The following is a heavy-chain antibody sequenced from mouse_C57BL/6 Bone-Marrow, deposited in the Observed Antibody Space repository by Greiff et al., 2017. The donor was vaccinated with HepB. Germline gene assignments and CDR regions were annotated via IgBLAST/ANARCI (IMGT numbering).Heavy chain of an antibody. V-gene: IGHV5-12*01. CDR3: ARQDYYGRRTWFAY. J-gene: IGHJ3*01. CDR2: ISNGGGST. CDR1: GFTFSDYY. D-gene: IGHD1-1*01. Sequence: EVKLVESGGGLVQPGGSLKLSCAASGFTFSDYYMYWVRQTPEKRLEWVAYISNGGGSTYYPDTVKGRFTISRDNAKNTLYLQMSRLKSEDTAMYYCARQDYYGRRTWFAYWGQGTLVTVSA.